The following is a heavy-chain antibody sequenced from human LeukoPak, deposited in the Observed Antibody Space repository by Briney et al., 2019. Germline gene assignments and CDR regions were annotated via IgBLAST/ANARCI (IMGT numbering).Heavy chain of an antibody. V-gene: IGHV4-39*07. CDR2: IYYSGST. CDR1: GGSISSSSYY. D-gene: IGHD5-18*01. J-gene: IGHJ6*03. Sequence: SETLSLTCTVSGGSISSSSYYWGWIRQPPGKGLEWIGSIYYSGSTYYNPSLKSRVTISVDTSKNQFSLKLSSVTAADTAVYYCARSDTAMPYYYYMDVWGKGTTVTVSS. CDR3: ARSDTAMPYYYYMDV.